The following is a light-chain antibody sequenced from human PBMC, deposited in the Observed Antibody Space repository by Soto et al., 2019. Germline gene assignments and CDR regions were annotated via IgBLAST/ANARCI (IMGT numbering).Light chain of an antibody. J-gene: IGLJ1*01. Sequence: QSVLTQPPSVSGAPGQRVTISCSGSSSNIGAGYDAHWYQQLPGAAPKLLIFDNTNRPSGVPDRFSGSKSATSASLAITGLQAEDEAIYYCQSYDNTLSGPIYVFGTGTKVTVL. CDR3: QSYDNTLSGPIYV. CDR2: DNT. CDR1: SSNIGAGYD. V-gene: IGLV1-40*01.